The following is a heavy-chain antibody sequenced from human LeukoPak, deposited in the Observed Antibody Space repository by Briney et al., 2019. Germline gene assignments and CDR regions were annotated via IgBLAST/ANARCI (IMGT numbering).Heavy chain of an antibody. D-gene: IGHD6-13*01. J-gene: IGHJ5*02. Sequence: SQTLSLTCAVSGGSISSGGYSWSWIRQPPGKGLGWIGYIYHSGSTYYNPSLKSRVTISVDRSKNQFSLKLSSVTAADTAVYYCARGHPIAAAGTSWFDPWGQGTLVTVSS. CDR1: GGSISSGGYS. V-gene: IGHV4-30-2*01. CDR2: IYHSGST. CDR3: ARGHPIAAAGTSWFDP.